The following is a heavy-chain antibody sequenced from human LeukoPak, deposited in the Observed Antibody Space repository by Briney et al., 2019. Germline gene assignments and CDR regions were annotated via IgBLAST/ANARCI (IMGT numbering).Heavy chain of an antibody. Sequence: GGSLRLSCAGSGFTFSNSWMGWVRQAPGKGLEWVGRIKSETDGGTTDYAAPVKGRFTISRDDSKNTLFLQMNSLKTEDTAVYYRTTGRQDWGQGTLVTVSS. V-gene: IGHV3-15*01. CDR2: IKSETDGGTT. J-gene: IGHJ4*02. CDR1: GFTFSNSW. CDR3: TTGRQD.